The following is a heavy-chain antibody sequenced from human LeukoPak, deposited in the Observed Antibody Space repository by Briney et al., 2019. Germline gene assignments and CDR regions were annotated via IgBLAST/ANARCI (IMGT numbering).Heavy chain of an antibody. CDR3: AREEWLLHHFDY. CDR1: GSSMNLYS. J-gene: IGHJ4*02. V-gene: IGHV4-59*12. D-gene: IGHD5-12*01. CDR2: MYYSGTT. Sequence: SETLSLTCSVSGSSMNLYSWNWIRQSPGKGLEWIAYMYYSGTTNYNPSLENRAAISLDLSRHQFSLRLNSVTAADTAVYYCAREEWLLHHFDYWGQGTLVTVSS.